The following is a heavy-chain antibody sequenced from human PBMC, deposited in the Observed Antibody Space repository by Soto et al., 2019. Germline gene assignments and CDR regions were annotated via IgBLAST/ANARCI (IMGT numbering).Heavy chain of an antibody. D-gene: IGHD2-2*01. J-gene: IGHJ5*02. Sequence: ASVKVSCKASGYTFTSYAMHWVRQAPGQRLEWMGWINAGNGNTKYSQKFQGRVTFSRDTSASTAYMELSSLRSEDTAVYYCARVLVPAAMDWFDPWGQGTLVTVSS. CDR2: INAGNGNT. V-gene: IGHV1-3*01. CDR3: ARVLVPAAMDWFDP. CDR1: GYTFTSYA.